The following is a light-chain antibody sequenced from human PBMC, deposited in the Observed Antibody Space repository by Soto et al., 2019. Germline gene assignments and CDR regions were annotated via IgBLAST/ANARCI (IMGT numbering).Light chain of an antibody. J-gene: IGKJ1*01. CDR3: QQRSDWPWT. Sequence: ENVFTQSPCTLSLSPGERATLSCSASQSLSSNYLAWYQQRPGQAPRLLIYGASTRATGIPARFSGSGSGTEFTLTISSLQSEDFAVYYCQQRSDWPWTFGQGTKVDIK. CDR2: GAS. V-gene: IGKV3D-20*02. CDR1: QSLSSNY.